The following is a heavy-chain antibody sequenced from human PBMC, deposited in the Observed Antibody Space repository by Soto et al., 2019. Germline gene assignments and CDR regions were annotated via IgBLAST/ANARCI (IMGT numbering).Heavy chain of an antibody. CDR1: GGSLSGYQ. Sequence: SETLSLTCAVNGGSLSGYQWTWIRQTPGKGLEWIGEINDSGNINYNPSLKSRVTIFLDTPKNQISLKLNSVTAADSAVYYCARGLILWFGELSRRGGYYYYMDVWAKGTTVTVSS. D-gene: IGHD3-10*01. V-gene: IGHV4-34*01. CDR3: ARGLILWFGELSRRGGYYYYMDV. CDR2: INDSGNI. J-gene: IGHJ6*03.